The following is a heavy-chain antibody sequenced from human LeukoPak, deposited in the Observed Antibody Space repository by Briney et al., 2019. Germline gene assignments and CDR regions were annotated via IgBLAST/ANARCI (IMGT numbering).Heavy chain of an antibody. CDR3: ARDSPRLRLGELSFDNWFDP. J-gene: IGHJ5*02. Sequence: ASVKVSCKASGYTFTGYYMYWVRQAPGQGLEWMGWINPNSGGTNYAQKFQGRVTMTRDTSISTAYMELSRLRSDDTAVYYCARDSPRLRLGELSFDNWFDPWGQGTLVTVSS. CDR1: GYTFTGYY. D-gene: IGHD3-16*02. CDR2: INPNSGGT. V-gene: IGHV1-2*02.